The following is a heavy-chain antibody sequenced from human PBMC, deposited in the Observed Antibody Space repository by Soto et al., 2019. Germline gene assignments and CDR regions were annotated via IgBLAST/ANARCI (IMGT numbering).Heavy chain of an antibody. J-gene: IGHJ4*02. CDR2: IYPSDSDT. CDR3: ARGGVSTRTFDY. CDR1: GYNFAGYW. V-gene: IGHV5-51*01. D-gene: IGHD3-3*01. Sequence: PGESLKISCKGSGYNFAGYWIAWVRQMPGKGLELMGIIYPSDSDTRYRPSFQGQVTISADKSISSAYLQWSSLRASDTAIYCCARGGVSTRTFDYWGQGTPVTVSS.